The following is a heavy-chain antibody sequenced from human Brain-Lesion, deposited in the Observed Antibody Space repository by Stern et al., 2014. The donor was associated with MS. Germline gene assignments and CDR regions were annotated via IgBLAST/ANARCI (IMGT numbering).Heavy chain of an antibody. V-gene: IGHV3-7*01. Sequence: EVQLVESGGGLVQPGGSLTISCTAAGFTFGNYWMTWVRQAPVKGLEWVANIKDDGTANNYVDSVKGRFTITRDNARNSLYLQMNSLRVEDTALYYCARVYNTIYGIVTQRGSGMDVWGQGTTVIVSS. CDR3: ARVYNTIYGIVTQRGSGMDV. CDR1: GFTFGNYW. J-gene: IGHJ6*02. CDR2: IKDDGTAN. D-gene: IGHD3-3*01.